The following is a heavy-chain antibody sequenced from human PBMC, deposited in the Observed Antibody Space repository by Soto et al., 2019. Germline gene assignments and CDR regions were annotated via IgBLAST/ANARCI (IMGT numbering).Heavy chain of an antibody. D-gene: IGHD5-18*01. CDR2: IIPMFGTA. J-gene: IGHJ4*02. Sequence: QVQLVQSGAEVKKPKSSVKVSCKAPGGTFSTYAISWVRQAPGQGLEWMGGIIPMFGTANYAQRFQDRVTSTPDESTNTVYMELSSLRSEDTAVYFCASGIQLWLRRINNGYSGWGQGTLVTVSS. CDR3: ASGIQLWLRRINNGYSG. CDR1: GGTFSTYA. V-gene: IGHV1-69*05.